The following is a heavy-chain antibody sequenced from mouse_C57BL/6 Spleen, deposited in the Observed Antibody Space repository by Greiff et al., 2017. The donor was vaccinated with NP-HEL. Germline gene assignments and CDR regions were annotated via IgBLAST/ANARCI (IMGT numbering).Heavy chain of an antibody. CDR2: INYDGSST. CDR3: ARGRENWDFDY. D-gene: IGHD4-1*01. J-gene: IGHJ2*01. V-gene: IGHV5-16*01. Sequence: EVKLVESEGGLVQPGSSMKLSCTASGFTFSDYYMAWVRQVPEKGLEWVANINYDGSSTYYLDSLKSRFIISRDNAKNILYLQMSSLKSEDTATYYCARGRENWDFDYWGQGTTLTVSS. CDR1: GFTFSDYY.